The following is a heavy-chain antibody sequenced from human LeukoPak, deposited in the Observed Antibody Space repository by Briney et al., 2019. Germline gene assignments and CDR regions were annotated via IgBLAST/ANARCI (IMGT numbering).Heavy chain of an antibody. Sequence: GGSLRLSCAASGFTVSSNYMSWVRQAPGKGLEWVSVIYSGGSTYYADSVKGRFTISRDDSKNTVYLQMNSLRVEDTAIYYCARDYCSTTTCLDYWGQGTLVTVSA. CDR1: GFTVSSNY. V-gene: IGHV3-53*01. J-gene: IGHJ4*02. CDR2: IYSGGST. D-gene: IGHD2-2*01. CDR3: ARDYCSTTTCLDY.